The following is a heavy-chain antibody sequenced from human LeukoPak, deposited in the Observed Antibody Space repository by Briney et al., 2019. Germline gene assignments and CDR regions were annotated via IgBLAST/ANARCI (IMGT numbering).Heavy chain of an antibody. CDR2: IRYDGNNI. CDR1: GFTFSSYG. J-gene: IGHJ4*02. V-gene: IGHV3-30*02. Sequence: GGSLRLSCAASGFTFSSYGMHWVRQAPGTGLEWVPFIRYDGNNIDYADSVKGRFTISRDNSKNSLYLQMNSLRIEDTALYYCAKKGYSGSSGGAYFDYWGQGTLVTVSS. CDR3: AKKGYSGSSGGAYFDY. D-gene: IGHD4-23*01.